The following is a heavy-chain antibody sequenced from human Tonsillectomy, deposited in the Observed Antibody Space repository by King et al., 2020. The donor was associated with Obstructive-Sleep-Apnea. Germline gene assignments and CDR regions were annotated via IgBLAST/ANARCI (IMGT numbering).Heavy chain of an antibody. D-gene: IGHD5-18*01. J-gene: IGHJ4*02. CDR2: IYYSGST. V-gene: IGHV4-59*01. CDR1: GGSISSYY. CDR3: ARGASGYSYG. Sequence: VQLQESGPGLVKPSETLSLTCTVSGGSISSYYWSWLRQPPGKGLEWIGYIYYSGSTNYNPSLKSRVTISVDTSKNQFSLKLNSVTAADTAVYYCARGASGYSYGWGQGTLVTVSS.